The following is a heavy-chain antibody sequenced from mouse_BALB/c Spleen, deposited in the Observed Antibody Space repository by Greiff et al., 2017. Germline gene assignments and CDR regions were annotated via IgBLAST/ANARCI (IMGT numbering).Heavy chain of an antibody. CDR2: ISSGGGNT. V-gene: IGHV5-9*03. D-gene: IGHD2-3*01. Sequence: EVHLVESGGGLVKPGGSLKLSCAASGFTFSSYTMSWVRQTPEKRLEWVATISSGGGNTYYPDSVKGRFTISRDNAKNNLYLQMSSLRSEDTALYYCANYDGSPFAYWGQGTLVTVSA. J-gene: IGHJ3*01. CDR3: ANYDGSPFAY. CDR1: GFTFSSYT.